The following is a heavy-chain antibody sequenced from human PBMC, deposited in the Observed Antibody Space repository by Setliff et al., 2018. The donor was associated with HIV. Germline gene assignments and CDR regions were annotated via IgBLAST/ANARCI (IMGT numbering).Heavy chain of an antibody. V-gene: IGHV1-3*01. CDR2: ISAGKGMT. J-gene: IGHJ4*02. CDR1: EYTFSTYA. CDR3: ARDIYDSGWFTLEY. D-gene: IGHD6-19*01. Sequence: SVKVSCKASEYTFSTYAMHWVRQAPGQRLEWMGWISAGKGMTKYSKKFQGRVTLTRDTAASTAYMELSSLRSEDTAVYYCARDIYDSGWFTLEYWGQGTLVTAPQ.